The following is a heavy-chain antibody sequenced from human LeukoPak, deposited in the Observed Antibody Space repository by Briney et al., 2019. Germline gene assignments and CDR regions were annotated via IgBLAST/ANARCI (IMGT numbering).Heavy chain of an antibody. J-gene: IGHJ5*02. CDR3: ARAFSYDLNCFDP. V-gene: IGHV4-34*01. D-gene: IGHD3-22*01. Sequence: SETLSLTCAVSDGSFTGYYWNWIRQPPGKGLEWIGGINHSGSTHNNPSLKSRVTMSVDWSKNQVSLKLSSVTAADTAVYYCARAFSYDLNCFDPWGQGTLVTVSP. CDR2: INHSGST. CDR1: DGSFTGYY.